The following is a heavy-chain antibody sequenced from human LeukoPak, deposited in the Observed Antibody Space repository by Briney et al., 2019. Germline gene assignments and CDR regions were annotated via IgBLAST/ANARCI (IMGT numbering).Heavy chain of an antibody. V-gene: IGHV1-3*01. CDR1: GYTFTSYA. Sequence: ASVKVSCKASGYTFTSYAMHWVRQAPGQRLEWMGWINAGNGNTKYSQKFQGRVTITRDTSASTAYMELSSLRSEDTAVYYCALCARIRYGDSAFDIWGQGIMVTVSS. D-gene: IGHD4-17*01. CDR2: INAGNGNT. CDR3: ALCARIRYGDSAFDI. J-gene: IGHJ3*02.